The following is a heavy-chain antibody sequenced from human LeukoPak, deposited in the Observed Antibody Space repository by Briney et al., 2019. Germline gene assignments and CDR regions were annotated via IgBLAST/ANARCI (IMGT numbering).Heavy chain of an antibody. CDR2: ISSSGSTI. Sequence: GGSLRLSCAASGFTFSSYEMNWVRQAPGKGLEWVSYISSSGSTIYYADSVKGRFTISRDSAKNSLYLQMNSLRAEDTAVYYCARVPWTDTAMELHYYYYYMDVWGKGTTVTVSS. CDR1: GFTFSSYE. J-gene: IGHJ6*03. V-gene: IGHV3-48*03. CDR3: ARVPWTDTAMELHYYYYYMDV. D-gene: IGHD5-18*01.